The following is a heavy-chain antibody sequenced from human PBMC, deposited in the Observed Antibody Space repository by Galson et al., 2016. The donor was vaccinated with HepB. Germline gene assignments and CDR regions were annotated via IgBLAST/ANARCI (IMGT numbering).Heavy chain of an antibody. D-gene: IGHD4-17*01. CDR2: ISWNSGNI. CDR1: GFIFDDYA. Sequence: SLRLSCAASGFIFDDYAMHWVRQAPGKGLEWVSGISWNSGNIGYADSVKGRFTVSRDNAKNSLYLQMNSLRAEDTALYYCAKDMGDYGDYGLDYWGQGTLVTVSS. V-gene: IGHV3-9*01. CDR3: AKDMGDYGDYGLDY. J-gene: IGHJ4*02.